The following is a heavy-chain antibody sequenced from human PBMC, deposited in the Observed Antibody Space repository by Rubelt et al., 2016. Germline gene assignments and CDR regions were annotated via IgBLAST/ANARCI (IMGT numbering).Heavy chain of an antibody. D-gene: IGHD4-17*01. Sequence: EVQLVESGGGLVKSGGSLRLSCAASGFIFSIYDMHWVRQPTGKGLEWVSAIGSTGDTNYIGSVKGRFTISRDNAKRSLFLQMKSLRVEETALYYCARDEDGDHEFDYWGQGILVTVSS. J-gene: IGHJ4*02. CDR3: ARDEDGDHEFDY. V-gene: IGHV3-13*01. CDR2: IGSTGDT. CDR1: GFIFSIYD.